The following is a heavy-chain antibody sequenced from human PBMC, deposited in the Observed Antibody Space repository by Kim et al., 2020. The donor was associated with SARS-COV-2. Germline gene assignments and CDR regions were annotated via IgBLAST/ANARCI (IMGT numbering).Heavy chain of an antibody. V-gene: IGHV3-23*01. J-gene: IGHJ4*02. Sequence: GGSLRLSCAASGFTFSSYAMSWVRQAPGKGLEWVSAISGSGGSTYYADSVKGRFTISRDNSKNTLYLQMNSLRAEDTAVYYCAKDYDILTGYPRPFDYWGQGTLVTVSS. CDR3: AKDYDILTGYPRPFDY. D-gene: IGHD3-9*01. CDR2: ISGSGGST. CDR1: GFTFSSYA.